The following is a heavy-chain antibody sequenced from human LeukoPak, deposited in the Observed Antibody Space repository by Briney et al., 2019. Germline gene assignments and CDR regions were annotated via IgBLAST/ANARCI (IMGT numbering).Heavy chain of an antibody. J-gene: IGHJ4*02. V-gene: IGHV4-34*01. CDR2: INHSGST. Sequence: SETLSLTCTVYGESFSGYYCTWIRQSPGKGLEWIAEINHSGSTNYNPSLKSRVTISLDTSKNQFFLKLSSVTAADTAVYYCARHGGDYGDYVDYWGQGTLVTVSS. D-gene: IGHD4-17*01. CDR3: ARHGGDYGDYVDY. CDR1: GESFSGYY.